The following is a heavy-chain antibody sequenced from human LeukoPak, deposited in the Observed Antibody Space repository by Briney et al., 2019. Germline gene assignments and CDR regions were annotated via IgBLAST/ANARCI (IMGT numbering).Heavy chain of an antibody. CDR3: VTGKERPEGWAY. D-gene: IGHD1-1*01. V-gene: IGHV1-24*01. CDR2: FDPEDGET. Sequence: GASVKVSCKVSGYTLTELSMHWVRQAPGKGLEWMGGFDPEDGETIYAQKFQGRVTMTEDTSTDTAYMELSSLRSEDTAVYYCVTGKERPEGWAYWGQGTLVTVSS. J-gene: IGHJ4*02. CDR1: GYTLTELS.